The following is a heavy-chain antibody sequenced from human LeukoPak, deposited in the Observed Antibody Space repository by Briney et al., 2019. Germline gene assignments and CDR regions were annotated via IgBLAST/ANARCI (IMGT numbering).Heavy chain of an antibody. CDR1: GFTFSSYW. CDR2: IKQDGSEK. CDR3: AREGPKYSSSWYRTIYYYYYYYMDV. Sequence: GRSLRLSCAASGFTFSSYWMSWVRQAPGKGLEWVANIKQDGSEKYYVDSVKGRFTISRDNAKNSLYLQMNSLRAEDTAVYYCAREGPKYSSSWYRTIYYYYYYYMDVWGKGTTVTISS. J-gene: IGHJ6*03. V-gene: IGHV3-7*01. D-gene: IGHD6-13*01.